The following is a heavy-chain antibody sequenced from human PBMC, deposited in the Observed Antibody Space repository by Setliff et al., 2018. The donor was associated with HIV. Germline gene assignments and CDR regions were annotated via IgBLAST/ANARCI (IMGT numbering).Heavy chain of an antibody. J-gene: IGHJ3*02. Sequence: SETLSLTCTVSGGSISSGDYYWSWIRQRPGRGLEWIGYVYYSGSSYYSPSLKSRATISGDTSKIQFSLKLSSVTAADTAVYYCAREIRHCSGGRCPTGAGAFDIWGQGTMVTVSS. V-gene: IGHV4-31*03. CDR2: VYYSGSS. D-gene: IGHD2-15*01. CDR3: AREIRHCSGGRCPTGAGAFDI. CDR1: GGSISSGDYY.